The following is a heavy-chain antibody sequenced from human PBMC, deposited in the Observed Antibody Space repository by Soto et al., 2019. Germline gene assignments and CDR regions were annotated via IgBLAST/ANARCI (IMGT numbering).Heavy chain of an antibody. D-gene: IGHD3-22*01. CDR2: INHSGST. CDR3: ARTTWGFHYYDRKQYDMDV. V-gene: IGHV4-34*01. J-gene: IGHJ6*02. CDR1: GGSFSGYY. Sequence: SETLSLTCAVYGGSFSGYYWSWIRQPPGKGLEWVGEINHSGSTNYNPSLKSRVTISVDTSKNQFSLKLTSVTAADTAVYYCARTTWGFHYYDRKQYDMDVWGQGTTVTVSS.